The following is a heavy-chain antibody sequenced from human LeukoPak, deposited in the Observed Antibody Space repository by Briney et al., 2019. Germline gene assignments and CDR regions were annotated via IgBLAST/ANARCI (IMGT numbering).Heavy chain of an antibody. CDR1: GFTFSSYA. D-gene: IGHD5-18*01. CDR2: ISYDGSNK. Sequence: GGSLRLSCAASGFTFSSYAMHWVRQAPGKGLEWVAVISYDGSNKYYADSVKGRFTIPRDNSKNTQYLQMNSLRAEDTAVYYCARDAEDTAVAQIFDYWGQGTLVTVSS. CDR3: ARDAEDTAVAQIFDY. V-gene: IGHV3-30*04. J-gene: IGHJ4*02.